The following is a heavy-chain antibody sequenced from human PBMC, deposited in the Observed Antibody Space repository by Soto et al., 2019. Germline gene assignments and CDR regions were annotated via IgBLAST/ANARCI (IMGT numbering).Heavy chain of an antibody. Sequence: PGASLRLSCATSGFTFTKAWMTSVRQAPGKGLEWFGRIRSDADGGAADYAAPVKGRFTISRDDSKTLVFLQMDSLKTEDTALYYCVTDTLPFSTTLTTTGGAYWGQGTLVTVS. D-gene: IGHD4-17*01. J-gene: IGHJ4*02. CDR1: GFTFTKAW. CDR3: VTDTLPFSTTLTTTGGAY. CDR2: IRSDADGGAA. V-gene: IGHV3-15*01.